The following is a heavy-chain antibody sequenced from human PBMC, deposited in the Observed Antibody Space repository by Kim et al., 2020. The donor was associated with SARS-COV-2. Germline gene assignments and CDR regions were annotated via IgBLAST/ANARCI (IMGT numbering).Heavy chain of an antibody. V-gene: IGHV7-4-1*02. D-gene: IGHD1-26*01. CDR3: ATRSAPIEVYFNGMNV. CDR1: GYIFKNYA. J-gene: IGHJ6*02. Sequence: ASVKVSCKASGYIFKNYALNWVRQAPGQGLEWMGWINTFTGNPTYAQGFTGRFVFSSDTSVSTAYLQISSLKAEDTAVYYCATRSAPIEVYFNGMNVWGQGTTVTVSS. CDR2: INTFTGNP.